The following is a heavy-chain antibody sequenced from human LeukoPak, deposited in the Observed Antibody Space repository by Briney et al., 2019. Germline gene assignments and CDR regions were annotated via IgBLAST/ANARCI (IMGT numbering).Heavy chain of an antibody. J-gene: IGHJ4*02. V-gene: IGHV3-30*18. D-gene: IGHD1-26*01. CDR1: GFTFSSYG. CDR3: AKEGSNGDFDY. Sequence: GGSLRLSCAASGFTFSSYGMHWVRQARGKGLEWVAVIAYDENSKFYADSVKGRFTISRDNSKNTLYLKMNSLRAEDTAVYYCAKEGSNGDFDYWGQGTLVTVSS. CDR2: IAYDENSK.